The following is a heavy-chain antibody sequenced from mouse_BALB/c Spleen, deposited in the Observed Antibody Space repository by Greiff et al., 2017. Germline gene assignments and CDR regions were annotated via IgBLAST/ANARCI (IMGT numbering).Heavy chain of an antibody. D-gene: IGHD1-1*01. CDR2: IDPYNGGT. Sequence: VQLKESGPELVKPGASVKVSCKASGYAFTSYNMYWVKQSHGKSLEWIGYIDPYNGGTSYNQKFKGKATLTVDKSSSTAYMHLNSLTSEDSAVYYCARAGYYGSSYSYYFDYWGQGTTLTVSS. CDR1: GYAFTSYN. V-gene: IGHV1S135*01. CDR3: ARAGYYGSSYSYYFDY. J-gene: IGHJ2*01.